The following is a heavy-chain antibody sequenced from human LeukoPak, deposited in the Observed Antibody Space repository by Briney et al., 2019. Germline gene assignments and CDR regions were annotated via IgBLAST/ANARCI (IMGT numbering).Heavy chain of an antibody. V-gene: IGHV1-3*01. CDR1: GYIFADYA. J-gene: IGHJ5*02. CDR3: ASLWFGELAPFDP. Sequence: ASVKVSCKASGYIFADYAIHWVRQAPGQSLEWMGWINCGKGDTIFSQKFQDRLTITRNTSATTAYMELNSLRSEDTAVYYCASLWFGELAPFDPWGQGTLVTVSS. D-gene: IGHD3-10*01. CDR2: INCGKGDT.